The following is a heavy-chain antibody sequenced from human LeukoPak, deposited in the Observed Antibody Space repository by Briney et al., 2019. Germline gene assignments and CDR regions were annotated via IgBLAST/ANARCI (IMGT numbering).Heavy chain of an antibody. V-gene: IGHV3-23*01. CDR3: TKDPNGDYVGAFDP. D-gene: IGHD4-17*01. J-gene: IGHJ5*02. CDR1: GFSFSSFA. CDR2: ITAGHYPT. Sequence: GGSLRLSCAASGFSFSSFAMTWVRQAPGKGLEWVSSITAGHYPTYNTDSVKGRFTISRDNSKNTLYLQMNSLRADDAAVYYCTKDPNGDYVGAFDPWGQGTLVTVSS.